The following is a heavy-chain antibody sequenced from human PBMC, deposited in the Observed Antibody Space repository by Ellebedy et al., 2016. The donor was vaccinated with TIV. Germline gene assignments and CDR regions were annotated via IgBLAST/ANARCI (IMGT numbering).Heavy chain of an antibody. CDR1: GFAFGDSW. CDR3: ARDPYHGALDY. J-gene: IGHJ4*02. CDR2: MNQDGSRK. Sequence: LSLTCAASGFAFGDSWMTWVRQTPEKRLEWVANMNQDGSRKDHVDAVRGRFIISRDNSKNLLYLEMNSLRVEDTAVYYCARDPYHGALDYWGQGTPVAVSS. V-gene: IGHV3-7*01. D-gene: IGHD4-17*01.